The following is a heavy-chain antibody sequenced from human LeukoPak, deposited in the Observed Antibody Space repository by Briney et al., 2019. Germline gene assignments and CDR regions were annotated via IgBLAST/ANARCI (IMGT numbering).Heavy chain of an antibody. J-gene: IGHJ5*02. CDR1: GFIVSSDY. CDR2: IHRGGST. Sequence: GGHLSISCAVSGFIVSSDYMSWVRQAPRKGLEWVSTIHRGGSTYYADSVKGRFTISRDNSKNTLYLQMNSLRAEDTAVYYCARHDWFDPWGRGTLVTVSS. V-gene: IGHV3-53*01. CDR3: ARHDWFDP.